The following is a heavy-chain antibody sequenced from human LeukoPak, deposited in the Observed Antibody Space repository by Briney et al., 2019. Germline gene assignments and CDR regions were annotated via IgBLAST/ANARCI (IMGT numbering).Heavy chain of an antibody. J-gene: IGHJ4*02. CDR3: ARGRPYYFDY. Sequence: GGSLRLSCAASGFTFSSYAMSWVRQAPGKGLEWVSRINSDGSSTSYADSVKGRFTISRDNAKNTLYLQMNSLRAEDTAVYYCARGRPYYFDYWGQGTLVTVSS. CDR2: INSDGSST. CDR1: GFTFSSYA. V-gene: IGHV3-74*01. D-gene: IGHD6-6*01.